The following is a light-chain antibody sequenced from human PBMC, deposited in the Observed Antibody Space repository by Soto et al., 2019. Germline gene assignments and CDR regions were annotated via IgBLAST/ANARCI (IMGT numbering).Light chain of an antibody. V-gene: IGLV2-8*01. J-gene: IGLJ2*01. CDR3: SSYAASLVV. Sequence: QSALTQPPSASGSPGQSVTISCTGTSSDVGGYNYVSWYQQHPGKDPQLMIYEVSKRPSGVPDRISDYKSENTASLTVSGLQDEDEADYYCSSYAASLVVFGGGTKLTVL. CDR1: SSDVGGYNY. CDR2: EVS.